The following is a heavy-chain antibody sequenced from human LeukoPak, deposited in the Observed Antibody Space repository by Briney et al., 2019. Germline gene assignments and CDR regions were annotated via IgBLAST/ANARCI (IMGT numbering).Heavy chain of an antibody. CDR1: GFTFSSYE. Sequence: GGSLRLSCAASGFTFSSYEMNWVRQAPGKGLEWVSYISSSGSTIYYADSVKGRFTISRDNAKNSLYLQMNSLRAEDTAVYYCARIGGDRHPIEYWGQGTLVTVSS. V-gene: IGHV3-48*03. D-gene: IGHD2-21*02. CDR2: ISSSGSTI. CDR3: ARIGGDRHPIEY. J-gene: IGHJ4*02.